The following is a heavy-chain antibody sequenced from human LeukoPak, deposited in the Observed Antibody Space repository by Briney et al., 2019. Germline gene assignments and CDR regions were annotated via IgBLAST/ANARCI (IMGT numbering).Heavy chain of an antibody. V-gene: IGHV1-69*05. J-gene: IGHJ4*02. D-gene: IGHD3-22*01. CDR1: GGTFSSCA. CDR3: ARARGGNHYYDSSGYFDY. CDR2: IIPIFGTA. Sequence: SVKVSCKASGGTFSSCAISWVRQAPGQGLEWMGGIIPIFGTANYAQKFQGRVTITTDESTSTAYMELSSLRSEDTAVYYCARARGGNHYYDSSGYFDYWGQGTLVTVSS.